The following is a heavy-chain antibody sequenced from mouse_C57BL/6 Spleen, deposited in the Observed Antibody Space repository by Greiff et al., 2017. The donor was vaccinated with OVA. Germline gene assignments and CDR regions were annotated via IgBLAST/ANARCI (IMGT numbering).Heavy chain of an antibody. V-gene: IGHV1-15*01. CDR1: GYTFPDYE. J-gene: IGHJ3*01. Sequence: QVQLQQSGAELVRPGASVTLSCKASGYTFPDYEMHWVKQTPVPGLAWIGAIDPDPGGTAYNQTFKGKAILTADKSSSTAYMELRSLTSEDSAVYYCTSPNYGSFAYWGQGTLVTVSA. CDR3: TSPNYGSFAY. D-gene: IGHD1-1*01. CDR2: IDPDPGGT.